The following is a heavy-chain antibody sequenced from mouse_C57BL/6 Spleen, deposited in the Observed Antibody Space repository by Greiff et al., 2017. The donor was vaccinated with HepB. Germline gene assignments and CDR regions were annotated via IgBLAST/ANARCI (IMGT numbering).Heavy chain of an antibody. CDR2: IYPGDGDT. Sequence: VQLQESGPELVKPGASVKISCKASGYAFSSSWMNWVKQRPGKGLEWIGRIYPGDGDTNYNGKFKGKATLTADKSSSTAYMQLSSLTSEDSAVYFCAREATTVVVDYWGQGTTLTVSS. CDR3: AREATTVVVDY. CDR1: GYAFSSSW. V-gene: IGHV1-82*01. D-gene: IGHD1-1*01. J-gene: IGHJ2*01.